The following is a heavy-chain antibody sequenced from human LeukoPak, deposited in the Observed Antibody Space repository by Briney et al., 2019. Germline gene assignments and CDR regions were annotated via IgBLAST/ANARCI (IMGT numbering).Heavy chain of an antibody. J-gene: IGHJ5*02. V-gene: IGHV4-34*01. CDR2: INHSGST. D-gene: IGHD3-10*01. Sequence: SETLSLTCVVYGGSFSGYYWSWIRQPPGKGLEWIGEINHSGSTNYNPSLKSRVTISVDTSKNQFSLKLSSVTAADTAVYYCARVRRRYYGSGSYYDNNWFDPWGQGTLVTVSS. CDR1: GGSFSGYY. CDR3: ARVRRRYYGSGSYYDNNWFDP.